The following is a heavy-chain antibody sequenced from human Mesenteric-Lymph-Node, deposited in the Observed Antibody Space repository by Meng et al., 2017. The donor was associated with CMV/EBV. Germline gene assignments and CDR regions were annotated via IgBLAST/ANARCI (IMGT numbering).Heavy chain of an antibody. CDR3: ARSSYYYGSGSYFYWDFDL. Sequence: SFSGYYGSWIRQPPGKGLEWIGEINHSGSTNYNPSLKSRVTISVDTSKNQFSLRLSSVTAADTAVYYCARSSYYYGSGSYFYWDFDLWGRGTLVTVSS. J-gene: IGHJ2*01. CDR1: SFSGYY. D-gene: IGHD3-10*01. V-gene: IGHV4-34*01. CDR2: INHSGST.